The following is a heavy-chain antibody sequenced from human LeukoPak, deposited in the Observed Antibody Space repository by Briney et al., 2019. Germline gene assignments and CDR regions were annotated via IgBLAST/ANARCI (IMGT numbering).Heavy chain of an antibody. Sequence: SETLSLTCADSGYSIYSGYYWVWIRQPPGKGLEWIGSIYHSGSTYYNPSLKSRVTMSVDTSKNQFSLRLSSVTAADTAVYYCARDEVVRGEVEYWGQGTLVTVSS. V-gene: IGHV4-38-2*02. J-gene: IGHJ4*02. CDR2: IYHSGST. CDR1: GYSIYSGYY. CDR3: ARDEVVRGEVEY. D-gene: IGHD3-10*01.